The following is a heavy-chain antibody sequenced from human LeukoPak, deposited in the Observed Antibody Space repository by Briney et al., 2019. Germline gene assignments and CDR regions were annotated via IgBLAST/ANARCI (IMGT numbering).Heavy chain of an antibody. CDR1: GYTFTGYY. D-gene: IGHD3-9*01. J-gene: IGHJ6*03. CDR2: INPKSGGT. CDR3: ARGYDILTYYYLDV. V-gene: IGHV1-2*02. Sequence: GASVKVSCKASGYTFTGYYMHWVRQAPGQGLEWMGWINPKSGGTNYAQKFQGRVTMTRDTSISTAYMELSRLRPDDTAVYYCARGYDILTYYYLDVWGKGTTVTVSS.